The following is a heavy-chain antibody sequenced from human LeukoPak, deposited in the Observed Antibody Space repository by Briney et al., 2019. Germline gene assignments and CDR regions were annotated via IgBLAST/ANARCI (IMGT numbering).Heavy chain of an antibody. CDR2: INANSGGT. J-gene: IGHJ4*02. CDR3: ARPLLWFGELLGSGFDY. CDR1: GYTFTSYG. D-gene: IGHD3-10*01. Sequence: GASVKVSCKASGYTFTSYGISWVRQAPAQGLEWMGWINANSGGTNYAQKFQGRVTMTRDTSISTAYMELSRLRSDDTAVYYCARPLLWFGELLGSGFDYWGQGTLVTVSS. V-gene: IGHV1-2*02.